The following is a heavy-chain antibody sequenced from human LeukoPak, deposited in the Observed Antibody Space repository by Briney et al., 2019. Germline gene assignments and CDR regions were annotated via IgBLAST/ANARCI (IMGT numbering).Heavy chain of an antibody. CDR3: AKDEPDY. V-gene: IGHV3-7*01. Sequence: TGGSLRFSCAASGFTFTDYWMTWVRQAPGKGLEWVANIKQDGSVKYYVDSVKGRFTISRDNAQNSLYLQMNSLRAEDTAVYYCAKDEPDYWGQGTLVTVSS. CDR2: IKQDGSVK. CDR1: GFTFTDYW. J-gene: IGHJ4*02.